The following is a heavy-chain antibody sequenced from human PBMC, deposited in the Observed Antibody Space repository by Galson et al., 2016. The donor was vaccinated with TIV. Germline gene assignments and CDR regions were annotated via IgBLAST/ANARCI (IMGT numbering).Heavy chain of an antibody. V-gene: IGHV1-24*01. D-gene: IGHD3-9*01. J-gene: IGHJ4*02. Sequence: KVSCKVAGYTLSDLSMHWVRQAPGKGLEWMGGFDPENDRVIYAQRFKGRATMTDDTPTDTSYLEIRRLRSDDTAIYFCATARLGIFNYFDSWGQGTLVTVSS. CDR1: GYTLSDLS. CDR2: FDPENDRV. CDR3: ATARLGIFNYFDS.